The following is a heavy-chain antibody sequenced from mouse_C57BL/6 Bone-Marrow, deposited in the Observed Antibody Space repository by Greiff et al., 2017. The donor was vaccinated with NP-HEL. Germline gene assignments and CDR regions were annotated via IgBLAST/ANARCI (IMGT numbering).Heavy chain of an antibody. CDR2: INPGSGGT. V-gene: IGHV1-54*01. J-gene: IGHJ2*01. CDR1: GYAFTNYL. Sequence: VQLQQSGAELVRPGTSVKVSCKASGYAFTNYLIEWVKQRPGQGLEWIGVINPGSGGTNYNEKFKGKATLTADKSSSTAYMQLSSLTSEDSAVYFCARWGAFTVDYWGQGTTLTVSS. CDR3: ARWGAFTVDY.